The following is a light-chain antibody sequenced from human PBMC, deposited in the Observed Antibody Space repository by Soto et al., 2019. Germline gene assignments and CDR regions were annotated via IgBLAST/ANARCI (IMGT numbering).Light chain of an antibody. CDR1: HSVTSN. Sequence: EIVMTQSPATLSVSPGERSTLSCRASHSVTSNLAWYQQKPGQAPRLLIYGASTRATGIPARFSGSESGTEFTLTISRLHTEDFAVYYCQQYNNWPPIAFGHGTKVDIK. CDR2: GAS. CDR3: QQYNNWPPIA. V-gene: IGKV3-15*01. J-gene: IGKJ3*01.